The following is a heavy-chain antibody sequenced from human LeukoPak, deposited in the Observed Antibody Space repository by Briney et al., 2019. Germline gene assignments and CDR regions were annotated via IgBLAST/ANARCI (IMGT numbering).Heavy chain of an antibody. CDR1: GFTFDDYA. CDR2: ISWNSGSI. V-gene: IGHV3-9*01. CDR3: AKGDDYDYVVKGNYFDH. J-gene: IGHJ4*02. D-gene: IGHD3-16*01. Sequence: SLLLSCAASGFTFDDYAMHWVRQAPGKGLEWVSSISWNSGSIDYADSVMGRFTISRDNAKNSLYLQMNSLRGEDTALYYCAKGDDYDYVVKGNYFDHWGQGTLVTVSS.